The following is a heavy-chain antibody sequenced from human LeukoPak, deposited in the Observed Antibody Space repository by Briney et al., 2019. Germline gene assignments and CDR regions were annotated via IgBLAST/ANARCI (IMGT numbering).Heavy chain of an antibody. CDR1: GGTFSSYA. V-gene: IGHV1-69*04. Sequence: ASVKVSCKASGGTFSSYAISWVRQAPGQGLEWMGRIIPILGIANYAQNFQGRVTITADKSTSTAYMELSSLRSEDTAVYYCARDGALIFCSGTSCYAPSPYYFDYWGQGTLVIVSS. CDR2: IIPILGIA. CDR3: ARDGALIFCSGTSCYAPSPYYFDY. D-gene: IGHD2-2*01. J-gene: IGHJ4*02.